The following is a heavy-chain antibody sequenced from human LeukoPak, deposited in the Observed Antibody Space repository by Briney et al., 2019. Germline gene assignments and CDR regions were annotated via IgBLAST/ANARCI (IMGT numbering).Heavy chain of an antibody. CDR3: AREARITIFGVVITNPIDY. V-gene: IGHV4-30-2*01. J-gene: IGHJ4*02. Sequence: PSETLSLTCAVSGGSISSGGYSWSWIRQPPGKGLEWIGYIYHSGSTYYNPSLKSRVTISVDTSKNQFSLKLSSVTAADTAVYYCAREARITIFGVVITNPIDYWGQGTLVTVSS. D-gene: IGHD3-3*01. CDR2: IYHSGST. CDR1: GGSISSGGYS.